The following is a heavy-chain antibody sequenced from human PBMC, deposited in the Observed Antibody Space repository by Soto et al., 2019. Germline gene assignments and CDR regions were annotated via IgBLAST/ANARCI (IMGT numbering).Heavy chain of an antibody. Sequence: EVQLVESGGGLVQPGGSLRLSCAASGFTFSSYNMNWVRQAPGKGLEWVSYISSSGTTVYYADSMKGRFTVSRENAKNALYLQMNSLRAEDTAVYYCAIGYYGSGSPSCDYWGHGTLVTVSS. J-gene: IGHJ4*01. CDR1: GFTFSSYN. V-gene: IGHV3-48*01. D-gene: IGHD3-10*01. CDR2: ISSSGTTV. CDR3: AIGYYGSGSPSCDY.